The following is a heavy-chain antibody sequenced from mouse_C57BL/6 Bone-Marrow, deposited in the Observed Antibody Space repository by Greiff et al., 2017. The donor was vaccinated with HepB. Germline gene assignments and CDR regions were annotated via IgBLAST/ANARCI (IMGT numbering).Heavy chain of an antibody. CDR2: ISSGSSTI. J-gene: IGHJ2*01. CDR1: GFTFSDYG. CDR3: ARSDYDFDY. D-gene: IGHD2-4*01. Sequence: EVKVEESGGGLVKPGGSLKLSCAASGFTFSDYGMHWVRQAPEKGLEWVAYISSGSSTIYYADTVKGRFTISRDNAKNTLFLQMTSLRSEDTAMYYCARSDYDFDYWGQGTTLTVSS. V-gene: IGHV5-17*01.